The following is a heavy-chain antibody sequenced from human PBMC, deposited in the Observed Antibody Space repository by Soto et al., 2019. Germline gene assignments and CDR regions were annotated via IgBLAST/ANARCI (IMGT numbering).Heavy chain of an antibody. J-gene: IGHJ4*02. CDR3: ARAQLCGGDCYDGFDY. D-gene: IGHD2-21*02. V-gene: IGHV4-34*01. CDR1: GGSFSGYY. CDR2: INHSGST. Sequence: PSETLSLTCAVYGGSFSGYYWSWIRQPPGKGLEWIGEINHSGSTNYNPSLKSRVTISVDTSKNQFSLKLSSVTAADTAVYYCARAQLCGGDCYDGFDYWGQGTLVTVSS.